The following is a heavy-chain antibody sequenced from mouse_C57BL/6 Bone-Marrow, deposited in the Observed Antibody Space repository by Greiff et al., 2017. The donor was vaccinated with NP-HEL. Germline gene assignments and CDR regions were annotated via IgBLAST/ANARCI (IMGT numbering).Heavy chain of an antibody. D-gene: IGHD2-1*01. CDR3: TTSIYYGNPGAY. CDR1: GFNIKDDY. Sequence: EVKVVESGAELVRPGASVKLSCTASGFNIKDDYMHWVKQRPEQGLEWIGWIDPENGDTEYASKFQGKATITADTSSNTAYLQLSSLTSEDTAVYYCTTSIYYGNPGAYWGQGTLVTVSA. J-gene: IGHJ3*01. V-gene: IGHV14-4*01. CDR2: IDPENGDT.